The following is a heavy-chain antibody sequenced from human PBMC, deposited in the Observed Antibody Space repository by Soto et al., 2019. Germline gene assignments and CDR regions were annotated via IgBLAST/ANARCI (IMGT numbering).Heavy chain of an antibody. J-gene: IGHJ4*02. CDR1: GGSISSGGYY. Sequence: PSETLSLPCTVSGGSISSGGYYWSWIRQHPGKGLEWIGYIYYSGSTYYNPSLKSRVTISVDTSKNQFSLKLSSVTAADTSVYYCARVLLLQPYFDYWGQGTLVTVSS. D-gene: IGHD2-15*01. V-gene: IGHV4-31*03. CDR2: IYYSGST. CDR3: ARVLLLQPYFDY.